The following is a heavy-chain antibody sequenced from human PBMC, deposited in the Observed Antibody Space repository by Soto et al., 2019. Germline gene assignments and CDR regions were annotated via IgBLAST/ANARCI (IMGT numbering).Heavy chain of an antibody. CDR3: ATWHEREHAYDV. CDR2: LYDVDGS. Sequence: DVQLVESGGGLIQPGESLRLSCAAFGLTISGKKYVAWVRQAPGKGLEWVSALYDVDGSFYADSVKGRFTTSSDSSKTTVYLQMNDLRPAAPAVYYCATWHEREHAYDVWGQGTTVTVSS. V-gene: IGHV3-53*01. CDR1: GLTISGKKY. J-gene: IGHJ3*01. D-gene: IGHD1-1*01.